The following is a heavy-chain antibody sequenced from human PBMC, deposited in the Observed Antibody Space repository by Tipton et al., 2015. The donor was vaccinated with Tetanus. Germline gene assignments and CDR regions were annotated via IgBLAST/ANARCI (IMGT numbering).Heavy chain of an antibody. D-gene: IGHD2-15*01. CDR3: VRGYSGDAF. CDR1: GFTFSRSW. CDR2: IRQDGDEK. Sequence: SLRLSCAASGFTFSRSWMTWVRQAPGKGLEWVANIRQDGDEKNYVDSVKGRFTISRDNTKSSVHLQMNSLREDDTAVYYCVRGYSGDAFWGQGTRVTVSS. V-gene: IGHV3-7*04. J-gene: IGHJ4*02.